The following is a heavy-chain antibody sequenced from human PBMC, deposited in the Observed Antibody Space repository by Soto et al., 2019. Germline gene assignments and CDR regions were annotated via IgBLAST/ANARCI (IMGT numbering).Heavy chain of an antibody. D-gene: IGHD1-7*01. V-gene: IGHV5-10-1*01. CDR1: VYSFTSYW. CDR2: IDPSDSYT. J-gene: IGHJ5*02. CDR3: ARLTGTTGRYNWFDP. Sequence: GESLKISCKGSVYSFTSYWISWVRQMPGKGLEWMGRIDPSDSYTNYSPSFQGHVTISADKSISTAYLQWSSLKASDTAMYYCARLTGTTGRYNWFDPWGQGSLVTVSS.